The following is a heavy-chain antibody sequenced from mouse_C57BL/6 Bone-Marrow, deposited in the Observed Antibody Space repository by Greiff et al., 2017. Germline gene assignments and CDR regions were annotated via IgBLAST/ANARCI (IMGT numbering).Heavy chain of an antibody. J-gene: IGHJ1*03. Sequence: QVQLQQPGAELVKPGASVKMSCKASGYTFTSYWITWVKQRPGQGLEWIGEIYPGSGSTNYNEKFKSKATLTVDTSSSTAYMQLSSLTSEDSAVYYCARCFYWYVDVWGTGTTVTVSS. CDR1: GYTFTSYW. CDR3: ARCFYWYVDV. CDR2: IYPGSGST. V-gene: IGHV1-55*01.